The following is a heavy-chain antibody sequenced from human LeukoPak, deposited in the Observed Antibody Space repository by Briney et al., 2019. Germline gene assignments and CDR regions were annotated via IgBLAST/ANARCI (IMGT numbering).Heavy chain of an antibody. D-gene: IGHD1-26*01. J-gene: IGHJ4*02. CDR3: ATGPASGSSYFDY. V-gene: IGHV1-24*01. CDR1: GYTLTELS. CDR2: FDPEDGET. Sequence: ASVKVSCTVSGYTLTELSMHWVRQAPGKGLEWMGGFDPEDGETIYAQKFQGRVTMTEDTSTDTAYMELSSLRSEDTAVYYCATGPASGSSYFDYWGQGTLVTVSS.